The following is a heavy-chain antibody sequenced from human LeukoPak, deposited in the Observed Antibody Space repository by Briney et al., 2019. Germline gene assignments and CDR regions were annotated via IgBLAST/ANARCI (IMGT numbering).Heavy chain of an antibody. V-gene: IGHV3-48*04. J-gene: IGHJ5*02. CDR1: GFTFSSYS. CDR2: ISSSGSTI. Sequence: GESLRLSCAASGFTFSSYSMNWVRQAPGKGLEWVSYISSSGSTIYYADSVKGRFTISRDNAKNSLYLQMNSLRAEDTAFYHCARERAIYYGSGSLSPWGQGTLVTVSS. D-gene: IGHD3-10*01. CDR3: ARERAIYYGSGSLSP.